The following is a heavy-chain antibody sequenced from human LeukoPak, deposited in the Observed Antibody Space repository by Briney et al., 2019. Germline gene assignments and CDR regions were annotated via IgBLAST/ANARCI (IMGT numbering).Heavy chain of an antibody. CDR2: IWYDGSNK. J-gene: IGHJ6*02. D-gene: IGHD3-3*01. Sequence: PGGSLRLSCAASGFTFSSYGMHWVRQAPGKGLEWVAVIWYDGSNKYYADSVKGRFTISRDSSKNTLYLQMNSLRAEDTAVYYCARKVLGVVIQTAAMDVWGQGTTVTVSS. V-gene: IGHV3-33*01. CDR3: ARKVLGVVIQTAAMDV. CDR1: GFTFSSYG.